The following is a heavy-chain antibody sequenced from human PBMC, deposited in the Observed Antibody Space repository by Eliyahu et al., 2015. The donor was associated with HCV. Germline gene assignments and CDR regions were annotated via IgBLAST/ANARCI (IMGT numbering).Heavy chain of an antibody. CDR2: ISWDGGST. V-gene: IGHV3-43*01. CDR3: AKDGTTVTTYFRDYYYMDV. J-gene: IGHJ6*03. D-gene: IGHD4-17*01. CDR1: GFTFDXXX. Sequence: EVQLVESGGVVVQPGGSLRLSCAASGFTFDXXXXXWVRQAPGKGLEWVSLISWDGGSTYYADSVKGRFTISRDNSKNSLYLQMNSLRTEDTALYYCAKDGTTVTTYFRDYYYMDVWGKGTTVTVSS.